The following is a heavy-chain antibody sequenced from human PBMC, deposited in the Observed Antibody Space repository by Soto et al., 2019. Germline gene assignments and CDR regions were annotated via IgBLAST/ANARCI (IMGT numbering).Heavy chain of an antibody. Sequence: QVQLVESGGGLVKPGGSLRLSCAASGFSFSDYYMSWIRQAPGKGLEWVSYISSSGSTIYYVYSLKGRFTISRDNAKNSLYLQMNSLRAEDTAVYYCARGMARYCSSSSCSPFDYWGQGTLVTVSS. CDR3: ARGMARYCSSSSCSPFDY. J-gene: IGHJ4*02. D-gene: IGHD2-2*01. CDR2: ISSSGSTI. V-gene: IGHV3-11*01. CDR1: GFSFSDYY.